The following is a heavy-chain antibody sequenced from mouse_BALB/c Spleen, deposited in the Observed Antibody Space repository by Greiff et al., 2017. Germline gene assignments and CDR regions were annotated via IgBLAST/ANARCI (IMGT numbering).Heavy chain of an antibody. CDR1: GFNIKDTY. J-gene: IGHJ4*01. V-gene: IGHV14-3*02. CDR2: IDPANGNT. D-gene: IGHD2-4*01. Sequence: VQLQQSGAELVKPGASVKLSCTASGFNIKDTYMHWVKQRPEQGLEWIGRIDPANGNTKYDPKFQGKATITADTSSNTAYLQLSSLTSEDTAVYYCTRGITMDYAMDYWGQGTSVTVSS. CDR3: TRGITMDYAMDY.